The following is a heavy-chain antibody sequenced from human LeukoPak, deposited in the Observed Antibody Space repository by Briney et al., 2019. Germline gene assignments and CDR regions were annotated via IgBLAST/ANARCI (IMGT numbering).Heavy chain of an antibody. D-gene: IGHD3-10*01. CDR1: GYTFNTYG. CDR2: ISGYNGKT. J-gene: IGHJ4*02. V-gene: IGHV1-18*01. CDR3: ARDGGVRGISL. Sequence: GASVKVSCKASGYTFNTYGITWVRQAPGQGLEWMGWISGYNGKTKYAQKLQDRVTMTTDTSTTTAYMELRSLTSDDTAVYYCARDGGVRGISLWGQGTLVTVSS.